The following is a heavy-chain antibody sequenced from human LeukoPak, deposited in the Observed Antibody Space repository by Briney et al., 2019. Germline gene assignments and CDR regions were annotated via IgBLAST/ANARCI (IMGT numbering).Heavy chain of an antibody. V-gene: IGHV3-23*01. CDR2: MSGRGDST. D-gene: IGHD3-22*01. CDR3: ANPDSSGFYFSMRFDF. J-gene: IGHJ4*02. CDR1: GFSFSDFA. Sequence: GGSLRLSCKASGFSFSDFAMTWVRQAPGKGLEWVSTMSGRGDSTYYADSVKGRFTVSRDNSDNTLYLHLNSLRAEDTAVYFCANPDSSGFYFSMRFDFWGQGTLVTVSS.